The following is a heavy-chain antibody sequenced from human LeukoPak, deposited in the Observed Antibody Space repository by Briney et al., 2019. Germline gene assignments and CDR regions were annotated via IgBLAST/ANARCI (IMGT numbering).Heavy chain of an antibody. D-gene: IGHD5-18*01. CDR3: ARGVSVDTAMAADY. CDR2: INHSGST. CDR1: GGSFSGYY. J-gene: IGHJ4*02. V-gene: IGHV4-34*01. Sequence: PSETLSLTCAVYGGSFSGYYWSWIRQPPGKGLEWIGEINHSGSTNYNPSLKSRVTISVDTSKNQFSLKLSSVTAADTAVYYCARGVSVDTAMAADYWGQGTLSPSPQ.